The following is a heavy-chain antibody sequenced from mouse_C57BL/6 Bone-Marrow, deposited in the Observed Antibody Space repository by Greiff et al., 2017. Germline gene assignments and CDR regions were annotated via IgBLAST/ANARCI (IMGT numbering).Heavy chain of an antibody. CDR3: ARRTFNFFFDY. CDR1: GFTFSDYY. J-gene: IGHJ2*01. V-gene: IGHV5-12*01. Sequence: EVKLVESGGGLVQPGGSLKLSCAASGFTFSDYYMYWVRQTPEKRLEWVAYISNGGGSPYYPDTVKGRFTISRDNAKNTLYLQMSRLKSEDTAMYYCARRTFNFFFDYWGQGTTLTVSS. D-gene: IGHD4-1*02. CDR2: ISNGGGSP.